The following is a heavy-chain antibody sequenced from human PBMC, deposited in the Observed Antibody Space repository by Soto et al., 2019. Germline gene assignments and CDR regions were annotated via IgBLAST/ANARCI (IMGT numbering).Heavy chain of an antibody. D-gene: IGHD2-2*01. Sequence: PGGSLRLSCAASGVTFCNAWMSWVRQAPGKGLEWVGRIKSKTDGGTTDYAAPVKGRFTISRDDSKNTLYLQMNSLKTEDTAVYYCTTRPPTDIVVVPAAINFDYWGQGTLVTVSS. CDR1: GVTFCNAW. CDR2: IKSKTDGGTT. J-gene: IGHJ4*02. CDR3: TTRPPTDIVVVPAAINFDY. V-gene: IGHV3-15*01.